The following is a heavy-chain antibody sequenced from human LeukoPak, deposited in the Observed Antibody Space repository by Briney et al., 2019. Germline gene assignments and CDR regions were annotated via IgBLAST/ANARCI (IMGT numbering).Heavy chain of an antibody. D-gene: IGHD4-17*01. Sequence: GGSLRLSCAASGFTFSSYAMHWVRQAPGKGLEWVAVISYDGSNKYYADSVKGRFTISGDNSKNTLYLQMNSLRAEDTAVYYCARDRHGDYSPDYYYYGMDVWGKGTTVTVSS. V-gene: IGHV3-30*14. J-gene: IGHJ6*04. CDR2: ISYDGSNK. CDR1: GFTFSSYA. CDR3: ARDRHGDYSPDYYYYGMDV.